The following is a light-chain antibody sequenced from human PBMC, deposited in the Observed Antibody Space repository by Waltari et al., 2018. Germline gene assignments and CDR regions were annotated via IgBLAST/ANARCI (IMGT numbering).Light chain of an antibody. V-gene: IGLV2-14*03. CDR1: SSDAGSSNY. CDR2: DVN. Sequence: QSALTQPASVSGSPGQSITISCPGTSSDAGSSNYVSWYQQHPGKAPKLVIYDVNYRPSGVSNRFSGSKSDNTASLTISGLQAEDEADYYCASYKNYDTEVFGGGTKLTVL. J-gene: IGLJ2*01. CDR3: ASYKNYDTEV.